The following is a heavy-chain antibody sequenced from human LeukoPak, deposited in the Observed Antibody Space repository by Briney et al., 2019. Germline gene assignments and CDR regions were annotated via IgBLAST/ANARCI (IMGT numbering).Heavy chain of an antibody. V-gene: IGHV4-59*01. J-gene: IGHJ6*03. CDR3: ARAPERWYSYGSYTYYYMDV. CDR2: ISYSGST. Sequence: SETLSLTCTVSGGSIYSYYWSWIRQPPGKGLEWIGSISYSGSTNYNPSLESRVTISVDTSKNRISLKLSSVTAADTTVYYCARAPERWYSYGSYTYYYMDVWGKGTTVTVSS. D-gene: IGHD5-18*01. CDR1: GGSIYSYY.